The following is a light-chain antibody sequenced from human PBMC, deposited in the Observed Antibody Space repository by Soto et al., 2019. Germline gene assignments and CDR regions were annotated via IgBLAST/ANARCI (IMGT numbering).Light chain of an antibody. CDR1: SSNIGAGYD. Sequence: QSVLTQPPSVSGAPGQRVTISCTGSSSNIGAGYDVHWYQQLPGTAPKLLIYGNSNRPSGVPDRFSGSESVTSASLAITGLQAEDEADYYCQSYDSSLSGYVFGTGTKLTVL. CDR3: QSYDSSLSGYV. V-gene: IGLV1-40*01. J-gene: IGLJ1*01. CDR2: GNS.